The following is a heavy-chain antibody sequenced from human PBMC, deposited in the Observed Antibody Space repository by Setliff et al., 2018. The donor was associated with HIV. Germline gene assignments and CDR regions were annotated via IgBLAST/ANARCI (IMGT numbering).Heavy chain of an antibody. CDR2: IKADGTDQ. Sequence: GGSLRLSCAASGFTFSAHQMSWVRQPPGKGLEWVANIKADGTDQYYVDSVKGRFAISRDNSKNSLYLQMNSLRAGDTAVYYCARDWNGDGRSIDSWGQGTLVTVSS. CDR1: GFTFSAHQ. D-gene: IGHD1-1*01. V-gene: IGHV3-7*03. J-gene: IGHJ5*01. CDR3: ARDWNGDGRSIDS.